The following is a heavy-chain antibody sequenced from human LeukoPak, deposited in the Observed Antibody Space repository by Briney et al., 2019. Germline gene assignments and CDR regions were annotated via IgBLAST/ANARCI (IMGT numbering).Heavy chain of an antibody. CDR3: ARDPGTTSDNSDYYYYYMDV. CDR2: LSYDGSNK. J-gene: IGHJ6*03. D-gene: IGHD1-7*01. Sequence: GRSLRLSCAAAGFTFRNYAMDWVRQAPGKGLGWVAVLSYDGSNKNYADSVQGRFTISRDNAKNSLYLQMNSLRAEDTAVYYCARDPGTTSDNSDYYYYYMDVWRKGTTVTVSS. CDR1: GFTFRNYA. V-gene: IGHV3-30*04.